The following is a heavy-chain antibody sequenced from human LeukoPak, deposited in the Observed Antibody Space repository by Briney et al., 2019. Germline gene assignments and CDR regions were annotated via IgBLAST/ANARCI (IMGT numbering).Heavy chain of an antibody. Sequence: PGGSLRLSCAASGFTFNTYSLNWVRQAPGKGLEWVGRIKSKTDGGTTDYAAPVKGRFIISRDDSKNTLYLQINSLKVEDTAVYYCTTDWGANWGQGTLVTVSS. V-gene: IGHV3-15*01. J-gene: IGHJ4*02. CDR2: IKSKTDGGTT. CDR1: GFTFNTYS. CDR3: TTDWGAN. D-gene: IGHD3-16*01.